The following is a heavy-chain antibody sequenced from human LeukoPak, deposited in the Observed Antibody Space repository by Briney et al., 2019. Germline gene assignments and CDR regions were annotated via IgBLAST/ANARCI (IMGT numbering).Heavy chain of an antibody. Sequence: ASVKVSCKASGYTFTSYDINWVRQATGQGLEWTGWMNPNSGNTGYAQKFQGRVTMTRNTSISTAYMELSSLRSEDTAVYYCARVIQYMSTSRNYYYYMDVWGKGTTVTVSS. D-gene: IGHD2-2*01. J-gene: IGHJ6*03. CDR3: ARVIQYMSTSRNYYYYMDV. CDR2: MNPNSGNT. V-gene: IGHV1-8*01. CDR1: GYTFTSYD.